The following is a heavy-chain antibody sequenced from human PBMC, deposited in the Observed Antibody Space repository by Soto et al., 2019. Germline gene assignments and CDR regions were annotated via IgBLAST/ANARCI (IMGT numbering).Heavy chain of an antibody. CDR1: GYTFTTYS. V-gene: IGHV1-3*01. D-gene: IGHD2-15*01. CDR3: ARFIGGAYGMDV. J-gene: IGHJ6*02. CDR2: LNVANGNT. Sequence: ASVKVSCKASGYTFTTYSLHWVRQAPGQSLEWMGWLNVANGNTKYSQNFHGRVTITRDTSASTASMELSSLRSEDTAVYYCARFIGGAYGMDVWGQGTTVTVSS.